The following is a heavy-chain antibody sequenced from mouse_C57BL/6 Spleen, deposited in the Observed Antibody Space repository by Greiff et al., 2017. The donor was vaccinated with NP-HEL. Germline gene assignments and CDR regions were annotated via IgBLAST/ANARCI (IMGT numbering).Heavy chain of an antibody. CDR2: IHPNSGST. CDR1: GYTFTSYW. V-gene: IGHV1-64*01. D-gene: IGHD2-1*01. CDR3: ARGGGNYLTYYFDY. Sequence: QVQLQQPGAELVKPGASVKLSCKASGYTFTSYWMHWVKQRPGQGLEWIGMIHPNSGSTNYNEKFKSKATLTVDKSSSTAYMQLSSLTSEDSAVYYCARGGGNYLTYYFDYWGQGTTLTVSS. J-gene: IGHJ2*01.